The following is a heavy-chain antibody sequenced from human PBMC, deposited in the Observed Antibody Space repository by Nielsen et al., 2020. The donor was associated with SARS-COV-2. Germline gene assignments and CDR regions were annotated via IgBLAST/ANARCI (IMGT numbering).Heavy chain of an antibody. CDR1: GFTFSSYA. CDR3: ARSGSSSVDYYYYYMDV. V-gene: IGHV3-30-3*01. Sequence: GESLKISCAASGFTFSSYAMHWVRQAPGKGLEWVAVISYDGSNKYYADSVKGRFTISRDNSKNTLYLQMNSLRAEDTAVYYCARSGSSSVDYYYYYMDVWGKGTTVTVSS. D-gene: IGHD6-6*01. CDR2: ISYDGSNK. J-gene: IGHJ6*03.